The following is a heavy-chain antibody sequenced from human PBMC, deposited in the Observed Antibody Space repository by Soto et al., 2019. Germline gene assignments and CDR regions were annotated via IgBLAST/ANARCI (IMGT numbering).Heavy chain of an antibody. V-gene: IGHV3-15*01. CDR2: IKRKTDCRPTT. CDR3: TTAGQWYFWTDYYFEL. J-gene: IGHJ4*02. Sequence: GGSLRLSCAASGFMVTNAWLSWVRQAPGQGLEWVGRIKRKTDCRPTTEYAASVKGRFTLSEDYSTAMAYLHMNILKIEDTAAYYCTTAGQWYFWTDYYFELWAQGAPVSVS. CDR1: GFMVTNAW. D-gene: IGHD3-3*01.